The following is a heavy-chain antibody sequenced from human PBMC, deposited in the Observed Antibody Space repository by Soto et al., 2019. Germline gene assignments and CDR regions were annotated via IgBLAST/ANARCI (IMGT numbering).Heavy chain of an antibody. D-gene: IGHD1-7*01. J-gene: IGHJ5*02. CDR1: GYTFTSYA. Sequence: ASVKVSCKASGYTFTSYAISWVRQAPGQGLEWMGWISAYNGNTNYAQRLQGRVTMTTDTSTSTAYMELRSLRSDDTAVYYCARDVTNLHNWFDPWGQGTLVTVSS. CDR3: ARDVTNLHNWFDP. CDR2: ISAYNGNT. V-gene: IGHV1-18*04.